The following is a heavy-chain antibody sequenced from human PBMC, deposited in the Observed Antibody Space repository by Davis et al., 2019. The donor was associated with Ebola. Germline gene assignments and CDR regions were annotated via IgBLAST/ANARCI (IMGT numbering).Heavy chain of an antibody. D-gene: IGHD3-10*01. V-gene: IGHV4-4*07. J-gene: IGHJ4*02. CDR1: GGSISYYY. CDR3: ARWEGSGSFFDH. Sequence: PSETLSLTCTISGGSISYYYWSWIRQPAGKGLEWIGRIYTGGSTNYKPSLKSRVTMSVDPSKNQLSLKLSSVTAADTAVYYCARWEGSGSFFDHWGQGSLVTVSS. CDR2: IYTGGST.